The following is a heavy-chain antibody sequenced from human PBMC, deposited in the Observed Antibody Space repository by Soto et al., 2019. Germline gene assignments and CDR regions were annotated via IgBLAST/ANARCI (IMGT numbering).Heavy chain of an antibody. CDR3: AKEEGLGFHY. CDR1: GGSITSYY. D-gene: IGHD3-16*01. V-gene: IGHV4-59*01. CDR2: IYYGGST. J-gene: IGHJ4*02. Sequence: QVQLQESGPGLVKPSETLSLTCSVSGGSITSYYWNWIRQPPGKGLEWIGFIYYGGSTNYNPSLKXPVXIXRDTSKNQFSLKLSSVAAADTAVYYCAKEEGLGFHYWGQGTLVTVSS.